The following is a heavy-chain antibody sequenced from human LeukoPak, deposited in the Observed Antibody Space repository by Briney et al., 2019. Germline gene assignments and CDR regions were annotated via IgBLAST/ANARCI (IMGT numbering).Heavy chain of an antibody. CDR1: GITVSKYW. V-gene: IGHV3-74*01. J-gene: IGHJ6*02. CDR2: IHSDGSTT. CDR3: TRDANHYGGMDV. Sequence: GGSLRLSCAVSGITVSKYWMHWIRQVPGKGLVWVSRIHSDGSTTDYADSVKGRFTITRDSAKNTLYLEMNSLRVEDTAVYYCTRDANHYGGMDVWGQGTTVTVSS.